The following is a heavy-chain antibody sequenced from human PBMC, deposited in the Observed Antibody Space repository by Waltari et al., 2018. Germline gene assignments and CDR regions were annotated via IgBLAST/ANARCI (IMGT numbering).Heavy chain of an antibody. D-gene: IGHD6-6*01. V-gene: IGHV3-66*01. Sequence: EGQLVESGGGLVKPGGSLRLSCAASGFTVTSTYMNWVRQAPGKGLEWGSTIYSSATTFYADSVKGRFTISRDNSKNLLFLQMDDLRVNDTAVYYCARGGQIVRPRPLDLWGPGTLVTVSS. CDR3: ARGGQIVRPRPLDL. J-gene: IGHJ3*01. CDR2: IYSSATT. CDR1: GFTVTSTY.